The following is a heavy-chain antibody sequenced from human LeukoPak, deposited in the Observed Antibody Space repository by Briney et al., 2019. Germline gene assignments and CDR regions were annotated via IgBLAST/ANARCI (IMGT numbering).Heavy chain of an antibody. D-gene: IGHD6-13*01. Sequence: SVKVSCKASGGTFSSYAISWVRQAPGQGLEWMGRIIPILGIANYAQKFQGRVTITADKSTSTAYMELSSLRSEDTAVYYCARSSIAAAGRGFDPWGQGTLVTVSS. CDR1: GGTFSSYA. J-gene: IGHJ5*02. CDR2: IIPILGIA. CDR3: ARSSIAAAGRGFDP. V-gene: IGHV1-69*04.